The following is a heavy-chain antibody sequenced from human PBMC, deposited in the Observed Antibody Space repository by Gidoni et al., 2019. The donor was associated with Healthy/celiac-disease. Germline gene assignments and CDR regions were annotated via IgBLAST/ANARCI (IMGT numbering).Heavy chain of an antibody. D-gene: IGHD2-15*01. Sequence: QVQLQQWGAGLLKPSETLSLTCAVYGGSFSGYYWSWIRQPPGKGLEWIGEINHRGSTNYNPSLKSRVTISVDTSKNQFSLKLSSVTAADTAVYYCARGYCSGGSCYYYYYGMDVWGQGTTVTVSS. CDR1: GGSFSGYY. J-gene: IGHJ6*02. V-gene: IGHV4-34*01. CDR3: ARGYCSGGSCYYYYYGMDV. CDR2: INHRGST.